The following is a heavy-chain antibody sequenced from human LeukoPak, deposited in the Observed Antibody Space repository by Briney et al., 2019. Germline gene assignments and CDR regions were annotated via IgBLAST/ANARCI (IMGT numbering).Heavy chain of an antibody. D-gene: IGHD6-6*01. CDR1: GGSISSYY. Sequence: SETLSLTCTVSGGSISSYYWSWIRQPPGKGLEWIGYIYYSGSTNYNPSLKSRVTISVDTSKNQFSLKLTSVTAADTAVYYCARTPGYSRSYHYWGQGTLVTVSS. J-gene: IGHJ4*02. CDR3: ARTPGYSRSYHY. V-gene: IGHV4-59*12. CDR2: IYYSGST.